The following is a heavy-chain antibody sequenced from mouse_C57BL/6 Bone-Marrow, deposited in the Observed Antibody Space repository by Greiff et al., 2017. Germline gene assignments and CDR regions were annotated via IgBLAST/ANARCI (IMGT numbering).Heavy chain of an antibody. Sequence: EVKLMESGGGLVKPGGSLKLSCAASGFTFSDYGMHWVRQAPEKGLEWVAYISSGSSTIYYADTVKGRFTISRDNAKNTLFLQMTSLRSEDTAMYYCARDDGYLLYWYFDVWGTGTTVTVSS. CDR1: GFTFSDYG. V-gene: IGHV5-17*01. CDR2: ISSGSSTI. CDR3: ARDDGYLLYWYFDV. D-gene: IGHD2-3*01. J-gene: IGHJ1*03.